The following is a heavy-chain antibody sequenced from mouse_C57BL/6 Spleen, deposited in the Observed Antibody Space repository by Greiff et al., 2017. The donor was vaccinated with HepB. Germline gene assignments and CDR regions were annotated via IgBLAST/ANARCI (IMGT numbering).Heavy chain of an antibody. Sequence: EVKLMESGPVLVKPGASVKMSCKASGYTFTDYYMNWVKQSHGKSLEWIGVINPYNGGTSYNQKFKGKATLTVDKSSSTAYMELNSLTSEDSAVYYCARSGNEGMDYWGQGTSVTVSS. J-gene: IGHJ4*01. D-gene: IGHD3-2*02. V-gene: IGHV1-19*01. CDR3: ARSGNEGMDY. CDR2: INPYNGGT. CDR1: GYTFTDYY.